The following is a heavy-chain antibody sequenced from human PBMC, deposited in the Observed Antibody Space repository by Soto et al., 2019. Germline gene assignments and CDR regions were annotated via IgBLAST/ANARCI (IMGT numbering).Heavy chain of an antibody. V-gene: IGHV3-64D*06. Sequence: VGSLGLSCSASGLSFNDYAMHWVRQAAGKGLKYVSSISSNGVSTYYSDSVKGRFTISRDNSKNTLYLQMNSLRVEDTAVYYCVKDRFVDYWGQGALVTVSS. J-gene: IGHJ4*02. CDR2: ISSNGVST. CDR1: GLSFNDYA. D-gene: IGHD5-12*01. CDR3: VKDRFVDY.